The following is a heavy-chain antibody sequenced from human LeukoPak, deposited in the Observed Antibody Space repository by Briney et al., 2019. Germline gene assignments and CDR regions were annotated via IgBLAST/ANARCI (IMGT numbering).Heavy chain of an antibody. D-gene: IGHD2-21*01. J-gene: IGHJ5*02. CDR1: GYTFTGYY. CDR3: ARGSGGGGGIAAPLYNWFDP. Sequence: ASVKVSCKASGYTFTGYYMHWVRQAPGQGLEWMGRINPNSGGTNYAQKFQGRVTMTRETSIRTAYMELSRLRSDDTAVYYCARGSGGGGGIAAPLYNWFDPWGQGTLVTVSS. V-gene: IGHV1-2*06. CDR2: INPNSGGT.